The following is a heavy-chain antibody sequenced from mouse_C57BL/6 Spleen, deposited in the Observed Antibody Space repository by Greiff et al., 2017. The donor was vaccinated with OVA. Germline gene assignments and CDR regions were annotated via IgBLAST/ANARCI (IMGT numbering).Heavy chain of an antibody. D-gene: IGHD2-4*01. CDR1: GFTFSDYG. Sequence: EVQVVESGGGLVKPGGSLKLSCAASGFTFSDYGMHWVRQAPEKGLEWVAYISSGSSTIYYADTVKGRFTISRDNAKNTLFLQMTSLRSEDTAMYYCARPELRRDYYAMDYWGQGTSVTVSS. CDR3: ARPELRRDYYAMDY. J-gene: IGHJ4*01. CDR2: ISSGSSTI. V-gene: IGHV5-17*01.